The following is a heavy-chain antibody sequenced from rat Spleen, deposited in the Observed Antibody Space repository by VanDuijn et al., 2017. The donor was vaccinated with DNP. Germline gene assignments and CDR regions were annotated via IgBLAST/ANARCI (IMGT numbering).Heavy chain of an antibody. CDR1: DYTFINYY. V-gene: IGHV1-43*01. Sequence: QVQLQQSGAELAKPGSSVKISCKATDYTFINYYIGWIKQTTGQGLEYIGCIYPGSGRTDYNEKFKDKATLTVDKSSSTAFMQLNSLTPDDSAVYYCARWSDGLDYWGQGVMVTVSS. J-gene: IGHJ2*01. D-gene: IGHD1-12*02. CDR3: ARWSDGLDY. CDR2: IYPGSGRT.